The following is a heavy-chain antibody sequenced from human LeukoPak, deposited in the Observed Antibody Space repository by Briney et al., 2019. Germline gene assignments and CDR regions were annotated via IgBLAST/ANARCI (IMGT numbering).Heavy chain of an antibody. Sequence: ASVKVSCKASGYTFTSYGITWVRQAPGQGLEWMGWISTYNGNSNYAQKLQGRVTMTTDTSTSTAYMELRSLRSDDTAVYYCARDRQLVRGYYYMDVWGKGTTVTISS. J-gene: IGHJ6*03. CDR1: GYTFTSYG. V-gene: IGHV1-18*01. CDR2: ISTYNGNS. CDR3: ARDRQLVRGYYYMDV. D-gene: IGHD6-13*01.